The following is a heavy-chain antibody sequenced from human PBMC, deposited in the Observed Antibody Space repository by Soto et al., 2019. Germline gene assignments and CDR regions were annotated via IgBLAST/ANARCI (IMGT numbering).Heavy chain of an antibody. Sequence: XVKGSCKGSGWSLSGDTVGSVRHAPGQGPEWMGWIGPHSGITNYARTFQGRVSMTRDRSIDTAYMEVNRLTSDETAVYYCARGQGYCTSSGCSSFDYWGRGTLVTSPQ. D-gene: IGHD2-2*01. CDR2: IGPHSGIT. CDR3: ARGQGYCTSSGCSSFDY. V-gene: IGHV1-2*02. CDR1: GWSLSGDT. J-gene: IGHJ4*02.